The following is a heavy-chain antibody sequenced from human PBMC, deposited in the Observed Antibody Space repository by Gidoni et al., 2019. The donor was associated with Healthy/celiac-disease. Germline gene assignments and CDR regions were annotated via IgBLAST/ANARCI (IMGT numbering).Heavy chain of an antibody. J-gene: IGHJ5*02. D-gene: IGHD2-2*01. CDR3: ARGYCSSTSCYNPKYNWFDP. Sequence: GYTFTGYYMHWVRQAPGQGLEWMGWINPNSGGTNYAQKFQGRVTMTRDTSISTAYMELSRLRSDDTAVYYCARGYCSSTSCYNPKYNWFDPWGQGTLVTVSS. V-gene: IGHV1-2*02. CDR1: GYTFTGYY. CDR2: INPNSGGT.